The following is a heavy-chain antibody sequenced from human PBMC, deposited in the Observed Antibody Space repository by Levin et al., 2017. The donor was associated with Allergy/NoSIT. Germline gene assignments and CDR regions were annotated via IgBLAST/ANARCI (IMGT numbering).Heavy chain of an antibody. J-gene: IGHJ6*02. V-gene: IGHV3-23*01. CDR3: AKSVDWGQGYFYYYGMDV. D-gene: IGHD3-16*01. Sequence: LSLTCAASGFPFSSSAMSWVRQAPGKGLEWVSAITGSGGDTYYADSVKGRFTISRDNSKNTLYLQMNSLRAEDTAVYYCAKSVDWGQGYFYYYGMDVWGQGTTVTVSS. CDR1: GFPFSSSA. CDR2: ITGSGGDT.